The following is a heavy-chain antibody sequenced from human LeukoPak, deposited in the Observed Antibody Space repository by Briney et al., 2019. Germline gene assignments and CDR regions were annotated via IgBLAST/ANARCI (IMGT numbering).Heavy chain of an antibody. CDR3: ARVDPYYDFWSGYRYYYYMDV. CDR2: ISSSSTYT. J-gene: IGHJ6*03. CDR1: GFTFSTYS. V-gene: IGHV3-21*01. Sequence: GGSLRLSCAASGFTFSTYSMNWVRQAPGKGLEWVSSISSSSTYTYYTDSVRGRFTISRDNAKNSLYLQMNSLRAEDTAVYYCARVDPYYDFWSGYRYYYYMDVWGKGTTVTVSS. D-gene: IGHD3-3*01.